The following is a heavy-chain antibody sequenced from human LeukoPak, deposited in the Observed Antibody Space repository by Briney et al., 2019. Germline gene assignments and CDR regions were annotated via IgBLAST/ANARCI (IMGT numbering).Heavy chain of an antibody. V-gene: IGHV1-2*02. CDR1: GYTFTGYY. J-gene: IGHJ3*02. CDR2: INPNSGGT. Sequence: ASVKVSCKASGYTFTGYYMHWVRQAPGQGLEWMGWINPNSGGTNYAQKFQGRVTITADKSTSTAYMELSSLRSEDTAVYYCARILTGYSYAFDIWGQGTMVTVSS. CDR3: ARILTGYSYAFDI. D-gene: IGHD3-9*01.